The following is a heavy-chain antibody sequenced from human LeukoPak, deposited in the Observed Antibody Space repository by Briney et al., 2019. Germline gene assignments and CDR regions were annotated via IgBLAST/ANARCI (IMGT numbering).Heavy chain of an antibody. D-gene: IGHD3-22*01. Sequence: GASLRLSCAASGFTFSSYAMSWVRQAPGKGLEWVSAISGSGGSTYYADYVKGRFTISRDNSKNTLYLQMNSLGAEDTAVYYCAKDQYYDSSGYYYHYFDYWGQGTLVTVSS. J-gene: IGHJ4*02. CDR2: ISGSGGST. V-gene: IGHV3-23*01. CDR3: AKDQYYDSSGYYYHYFDY. CDR1: GFTFSSYA.